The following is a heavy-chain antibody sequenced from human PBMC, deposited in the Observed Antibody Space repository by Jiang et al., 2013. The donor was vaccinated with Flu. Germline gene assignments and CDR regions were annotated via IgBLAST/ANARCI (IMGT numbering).Heavy chain of an antibody. V-gene: IGHV3-53*04. J-gene: IGHJ6*02. CDR2: IYSGGST. D-gene: IGHD3-10*01. CDR1: GFTVSSNY. CDR3: ARDLWFGAEHYGMDV. Sequence: VQLLESGGGLVQPGGSLRLSCAASGFTVSSNYMSWVRQAPGKGLEWVSVIYSGGSTYYADSVKGRFTISRHNSKNTLYLQMNSLRAEDTAVYYCARDLWFGAEHYGMDVWGQGTTVTVS.